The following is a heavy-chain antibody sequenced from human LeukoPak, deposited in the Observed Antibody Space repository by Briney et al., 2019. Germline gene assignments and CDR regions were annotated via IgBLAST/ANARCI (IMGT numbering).Heavy chain of an antibody. V-gene: IGHV3-15*01. CDR1: GFTFSNAW. CDR2: IKSKTDGGTT. D-gene: IGHD3-3*01. J-gene: IGHJ6*03. CDR3: TTDRYDFWSGYYLISGYYYYMDV. Sequence: GSLRLSCAASGFTFSNAWMSWVRQAPGKGLEWVGRIKSKTDGGTTDYAAPVKGRFTISRDDSKNTLYLQMNSLKTEDTAVYYCTTDRYDFWSGYYLISGYYYYMDVWGKGTTVTVSS.